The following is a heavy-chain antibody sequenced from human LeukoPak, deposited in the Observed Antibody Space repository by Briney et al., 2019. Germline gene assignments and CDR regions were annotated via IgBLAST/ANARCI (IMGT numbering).Heavy chain of an antibody. CDR2: IYTSGST. V-gene: IGHV4-61*02. J-gene: IGHJ5*02. CDR3: ARGGQQLVNWFDP. CDR1: GGSISSGSYY. Sequence: PSETLFLTCTVSGGSISSGSYYWSWIRQPAGTGLEWIGRIYTSGSTDYNPSLKSRVTVSVDTSKNQFSLKLNSVTAADTAFYYCARGGQQLVNWFDPWGQGILVTVSS. D-gene: IGHD6-13*01.